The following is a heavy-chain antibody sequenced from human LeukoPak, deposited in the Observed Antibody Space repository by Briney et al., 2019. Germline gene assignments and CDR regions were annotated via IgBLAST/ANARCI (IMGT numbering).Heavy chain of an antibody. CDR1: GLTLSGYW. Sequence: GGSLRLSCSASGLTLSGYWMHWVRHIPGKGLVWVSRIDSDGSGTSYADSVKGRFTISRDDVENMLYLQMNSLRVEDTGLYYCSTVEHFWGQGTLVTVSS. CDR2: IDSDGSGT. CDR3: STVEHF. V-gene: IGHV3-74*01. D-gene: IGHD1/OR15-1a*01. J-gene: IGHJ4*02.